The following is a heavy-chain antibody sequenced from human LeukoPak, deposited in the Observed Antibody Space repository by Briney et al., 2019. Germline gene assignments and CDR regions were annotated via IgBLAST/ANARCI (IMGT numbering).Heavy chain of an antibody. Sequence: SETLSLTCTVSGGSISGYYWSWIRQPAGKGLEWMGRIYTSGTTNYKPSLKRRLTMSVDTSKNQFSLKLSSVTAADTAVYYCARQTRSRSYSGGFDSWGQGTLVTVSS. J-gene: IGHJ5*01. V-gene: IGHV4-4*07. D-gene: IGHD3-10*01. CDR1: GGSISGYY. CDR3: ARQTRSRSYSGGFDS. CDR2: IYTSGTT.